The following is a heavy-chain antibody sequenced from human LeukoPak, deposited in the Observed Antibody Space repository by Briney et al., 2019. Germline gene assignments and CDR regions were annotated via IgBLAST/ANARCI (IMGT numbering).Heavy chain of an antibody. V-gene: IGHV1-2*02. CDR3: ARGIYSYSTPFDY. CDR2: ISPNSGAT. Sequence: ASVKVSCKASGYTFTKYGISWVRQAPGQGLEWMGWISPNSGATNYAQKFQGRVSMTRDRTITTVYMELSRLGSDDTAVYYCARGIYSYSTPFDYWGQGTLVTVAS. CDR1: GYTFTKYG. J-gene: IGHJ4*02. D-gene: IGHD2/OR15-2a*01.